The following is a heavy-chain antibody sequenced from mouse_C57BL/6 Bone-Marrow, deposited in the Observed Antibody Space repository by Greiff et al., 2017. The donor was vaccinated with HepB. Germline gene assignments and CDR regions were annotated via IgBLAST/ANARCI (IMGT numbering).Heavy chain of an antibody. V-gene: IGHV1-69*01. CDR2: IDPSDSYT. J-gene: IGHJ2*01. D-gene: IGHD1-1*01. CDR1: GYTFTSYW. Sequence: QVQLQQPEAELVMPGASVKLSCKASGYTFTSYWMHWVKQRPGQGLEWIGEIDPSDSYTNYNQKFKGKSTLTVDKSSSTAYMQLSSLTSEDSAVYYCAREGYGSSRYYFDYWGQGTTLTVSS. CDR3: AREGYGSSRYYFDY.